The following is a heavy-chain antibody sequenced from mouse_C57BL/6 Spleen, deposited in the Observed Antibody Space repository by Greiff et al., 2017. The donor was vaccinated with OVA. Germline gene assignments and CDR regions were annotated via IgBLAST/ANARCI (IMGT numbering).Heavy chain of an antibody. CDR2: ISSGGDYT. Sequence: EVQLVESGAGLVKPGGSLKLSCAASGFTFSSYAMSWVRQTPEQRLEWVAYISSGGDYTYYADTVKGRFTISRDNARNTLYLQMSSLKSEDTAMYYCTRVSDYGSSSYYFDYWGQGTTLTVSA. CDR3: TRVSDYGSSSYYFDY. CDR1: GFTFSSYA. D-gene: IGHD1-1*01. V-gene: IGHV5-9-1*02. J-gene: IGHJ2*01.